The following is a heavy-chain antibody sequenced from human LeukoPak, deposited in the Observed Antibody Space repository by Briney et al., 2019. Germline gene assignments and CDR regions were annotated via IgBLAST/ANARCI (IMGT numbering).Heavy chain of an antibody. CDR2: ISSGSSTI. J-gene: IGHJ4*02. V-gene: IGHV3-48*02. D-gene: IGHD1-14*01. Sequence: PGGSLRLSCAASGFSFSSYTMKWVRQAPGKGLEWVSSISSGSSTIYYADSVKGRFTISRDNAKNSLYLQLNSLRDEDTAGYYCGGGFYRAFDFWGQGTLVTVSS. CDR1: GFSFSSYT. CDR3: GGGFYRAFDF.